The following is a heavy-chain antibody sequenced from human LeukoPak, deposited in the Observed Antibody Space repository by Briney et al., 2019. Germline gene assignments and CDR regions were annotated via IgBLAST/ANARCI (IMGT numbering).Heavy chain of an antibody. J-gene: IGHJ6*03. V-gene: IGHV3-11*01. D-gene: IGHD3-9*01. CDR3: ARATGPKLRYFDWLHMDV. CDR1: GFTFSDYY. Sequence: GGSLRLSCAASGFTFSDYYMSWIRQAPGKGLEWVSYISSSGSTIYYADSVKGRFTISRDNAKNSLYLQMNSLRAEDTAVYYCARATGPKLRYFDWLHMDVWGKGTTVTISS. CDR2: ISSSGSTI.